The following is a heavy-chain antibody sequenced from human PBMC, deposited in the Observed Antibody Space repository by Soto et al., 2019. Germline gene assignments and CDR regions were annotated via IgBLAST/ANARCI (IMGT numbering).Heavy chain of an antibody. J-gene: IGHJ4*02. CDR3: ARRITIFGVALGQLDY. D-gene: IGHD3-3*01. Sequence: GGSLRLSCAASGFTFSSYGMHWVRQAPGKGLEWVAVISYDGSNKYYADSVKGRFTISRDNSKNTLYLQMNSLRAEDTAVYYCARRITIFGVALGQLDYWGQGTLVTVSS. CDR2: ISYDGSNK. CDR1: GFTFSSYG. V-gene: IGHV3-30*03.